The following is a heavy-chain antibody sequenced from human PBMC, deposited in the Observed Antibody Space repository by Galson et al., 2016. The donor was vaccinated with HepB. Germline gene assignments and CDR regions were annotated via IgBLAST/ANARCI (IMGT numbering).Heavy chain of an antibody. J-gene: IGHJ4*02. CDR2: IRSNSYGGTT. V-gene: IGHV3-49*03. CDR1: GFPFDNYA. D-gene: IGHD3-3*01. CDR3: SRVVGLDYDFWSGYPDFDY. Sequence: SLRLSCATSGFPFDNYAMSWFRQAPGKGLHWVGFIRSNSYGGTTEYAASVKGSFTISRDDSKSIVYFQMNRLKTEDTAVYYCSRVVGLDYDFWSGYPDFDYWGQGALVTVSS.